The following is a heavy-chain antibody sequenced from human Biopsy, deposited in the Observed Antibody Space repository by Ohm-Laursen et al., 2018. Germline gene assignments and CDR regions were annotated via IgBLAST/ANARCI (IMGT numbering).Heavy chain of an antibody. CDR2: IYDRASTN. J-gene: IGHJ4*02. CDR1: GDSVSSGSFY. CDR3: ARGMRSSGWPYFDS. Sequence: TLSLTCTVSGDSVSSGSFYWTRIRQPPGLGLKDIGYIYDRASTNNSTPSLESRVTMTVDMPKNQFSLKLSSVTAAGTTIYYCARGMRSSGWPYFDSWGQGTLVTVSS. V-gene: IGHV4-61*01. D-gene: IGHD6-19*01.